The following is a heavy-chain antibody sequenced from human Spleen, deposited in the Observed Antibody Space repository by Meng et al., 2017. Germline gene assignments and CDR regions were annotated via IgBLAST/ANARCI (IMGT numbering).Heavy chain of an antibody. V-gene: IGHV4-39*01. J-gene: IGHJ5*02. Sequence: QVQLQESGPGLVKPSETLSLTCSVSGDSISSSDSYWGWIRQSPGKGLEWIGSIGHSGFTYYTPSLESRVTVSVDMSRSQFSLELTSVTAADTAVYYCVRSRAWVRTGFDPWGQGTLVTVSS. CDR1: GDSISSSDSY. CDR3: VRSRAWVRTGFDP. CDR2: IGHSGFT. D-gene: IGHD1/OR15-1a*01.